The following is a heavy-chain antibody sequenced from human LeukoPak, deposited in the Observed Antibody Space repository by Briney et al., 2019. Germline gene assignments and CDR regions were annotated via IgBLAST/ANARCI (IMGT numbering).Heavy chain of an antibody. Sequence: SETLSLTCTDSRGSISSSSYYWGWIRQPPGKWLEWLGSISYSGSTYYNPSLKSRVTISVDTSKNQFSLKLSSVTAADTAVYYCARHVRDGYNSIVPFDYWGQGTLVTVSS. CDR2: ISYSGST. CDR3: ARHVRDGYNSIVPFDY. CDR1: RGSISSSSYY. J-gene: IGHJ4*02. V-gene: IGHV4-39*01. D-gene: IGHD5-24*01.